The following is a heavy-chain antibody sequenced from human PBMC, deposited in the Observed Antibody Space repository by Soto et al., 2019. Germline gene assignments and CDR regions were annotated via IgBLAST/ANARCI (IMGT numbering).Heavy chain of an antibody. CDR2: INHSGST. D-gene: IGHD3-22*01. CDR3: ARERRYYYDSSGENGHYFDY. Sequence: QVQLQQWGAGLLKPSETLSLTCAVYGGSFSGYYWSWIRQPPGKGLEWIGEINHSGSTNYNPSLKSRVTISEDTSKNQFSLKLSSVTAADTAVYYCARERRYYYDSSGENGHYFDYWGQGTLVTVSS. J-gene: IGHJ4*02. V-gene: IGHV4-34*01. CDR1: GGSFSGYY.